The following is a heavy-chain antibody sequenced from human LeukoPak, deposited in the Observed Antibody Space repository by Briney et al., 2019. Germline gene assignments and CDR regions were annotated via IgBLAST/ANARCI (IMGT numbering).Heavy chain of an antibody. D-gene: IGHD3-22*01. CDR2: IYPGDSDT. Sequence: GESLKISCKGSGYSFTSYWIGWVRQMPGKGLEWMEIIYPGDSDTRYSPSFQGQVTISADKSISTAYLQWSSLKASDTAMYYCARLIPYYYDSSGTTFDYWGQGTLVTVSS. CDR3: ARLIPYYYDSSGTTFDY. CDR1: GYSFTSYW. J-gene: IGHJ4*02. V-gene: IGHV5-51*01.